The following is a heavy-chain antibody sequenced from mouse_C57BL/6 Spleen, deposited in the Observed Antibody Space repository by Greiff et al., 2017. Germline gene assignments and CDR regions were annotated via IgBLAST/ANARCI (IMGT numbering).Heavy chain of an antibody. CDR1: GYTFTDYY. D-gene: IGHD1-1*01. V-gene: IGHV1-19*01. CDR2: INPYNGGT. Sequence: VQLQQSGPVLVKPGASVKMSCKASGYTFTDYYMNWVKQSHGKSLEWIGVINPYNGGTSYNQKFKGKATLTVDKSSSTAYMELNSQTSEDSAVYYGARDGSYAMDYWGQGTSVTVSS. CDR3: ARDGSYAMDY. J-gene: IGHJ4*01.